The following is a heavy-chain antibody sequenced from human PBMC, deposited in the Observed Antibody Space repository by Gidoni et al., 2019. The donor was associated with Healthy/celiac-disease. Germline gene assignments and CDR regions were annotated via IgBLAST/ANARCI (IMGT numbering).Heavy chain of an antibody. J-gene: IGHJ5*02. CDR1: GGTFSSYT. CDR2: IIPILGIA. V-gene: IGHV1-69*08. D-gene: IGHD3-10*01. Sequence: VQLVQSGAEVKKPGSSVKVSCKASGGTFSSYTLSWVRQAPGQGLEWMGRIIPILGIANYAQKFQGRVTITADKSTSTAYMELSSLRSEDTAVYYCARDSTLRGSMVRGASNWFDPWGQGTLVTVSS. CDR3: ARDSTLRGSMVRGASNWFDP.